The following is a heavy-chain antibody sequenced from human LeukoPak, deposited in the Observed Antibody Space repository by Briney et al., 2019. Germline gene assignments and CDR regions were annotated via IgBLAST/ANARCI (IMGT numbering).Heavy chain of an antibody. CDR1: GGSISSYY. D-gene: IGHD3-22*01. V-gene: IGHV4-59*01. CDR2: IYYSGSA. J-gene: IGHJ3*02. Sequence: SGTLSLTCTVSGGSISSYYWSWIRQPPGKGLEWIGYIYYSGSANYNPSLKSRVTISIDTSKNQFSLKLSSVTAADTAVYYCATTYYYDSSGPDAFDIWGQGTMVTVSS. CDR3: ATTYYYDSSGPDAFDI.